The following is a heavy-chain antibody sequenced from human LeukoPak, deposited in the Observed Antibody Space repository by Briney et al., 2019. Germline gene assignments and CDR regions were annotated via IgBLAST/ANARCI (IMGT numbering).Heavy chain of an antibody. J-gene: IGHJ4*02. V-gene: IGHV3-53*01. D-gene: IGHD4-17*01. CDR3: TGTWDYGDPASSFDY. CDR2: IYGGGSR. CDR1: GFTVSSNY. Sequence: AGSLRLSCAASGFTVSSNYMNWVRQAPGKGLEWVSVIYGGGSRYYADSVKGRFTISRDNSKNTLYLQMNSLRAEDTAVYYCTGTWDYGDPASSFDYWGQGTLVTVSS.